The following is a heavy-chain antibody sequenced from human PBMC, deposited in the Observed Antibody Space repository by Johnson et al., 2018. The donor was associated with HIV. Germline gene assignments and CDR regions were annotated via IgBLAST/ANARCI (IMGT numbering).Heavy chain of an antibody. CDR3: ARSKDCSGGSCPDGFDI. J-gene: IGHJ3*02. Sequence: VQLVESGGGLVKPGGSLRLSCTISGFSFSDYYMSWFRQAPGKGLEWLSYISVTGSIIYSADSMQGRFTNSRDNAKNSLYLQMNSLRAEDTALYYCARSKDCSGGSCPDGFDIWGQGTMVIVSS. CDR2: ISVTGSII. V-gene: IGHV3-11*04. CDR1: GFSFSDYY. D-gene: IGHD2-15*01.